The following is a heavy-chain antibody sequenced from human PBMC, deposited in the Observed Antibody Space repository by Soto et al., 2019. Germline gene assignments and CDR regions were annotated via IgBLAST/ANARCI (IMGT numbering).Heavy chain of an antibody. Sequence: GGSLRLSCAASGLTFSSYAMHLVRQAPGKGLEWVAVISYDGSNKYYADSVKGRFTISRDNSKNTLYLQMNSLRAEDTAVYYCARHCEADFWAQRSLVIVSS. CDR3: ARHCEADF. J-gene: IGHJ4*02. CDR1: GLTFSSYA. CDR2: ISYDGSNK. V-gene: IGHV3-30-3*01.